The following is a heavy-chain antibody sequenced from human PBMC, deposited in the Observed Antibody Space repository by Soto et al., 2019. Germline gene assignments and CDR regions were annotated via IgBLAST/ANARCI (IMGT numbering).Heavy chain of an antibody. CDR1: GGTFSSYV. CDR2: IIPILGTA. CDR3: ARDDEVSGAVHYYYYGMDV. Sequence: QVQLLQSGAELKKPGSSVKVSGKASGGTFSSYVISWVRQAPGQGLEWRGGIIPILGTANYAQNFQGRVTITAEESTSTAYMELSSLRAEDTAVYYCARDDEVSGAVHYYYYGMDVWGQGTTVTVSS. D-gene: IGHD3-16*02. V-gene: IGHV1-69*01. J-gene: IGHJ6*02.